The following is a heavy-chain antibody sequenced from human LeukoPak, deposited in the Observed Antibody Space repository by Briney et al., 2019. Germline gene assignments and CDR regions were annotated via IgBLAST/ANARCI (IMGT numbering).Heavy chain of an antibody. CDR3: ARHLTGYCTNGVCHGGLDY. J-gene: IGHJ4*02. D-gene: IGHD2-8*01. CDR1: GVSITSYY. V-gene: IGHV4-59*08. Sequence: SETLSLTCTVSGVSITSYYWSWIRQPSGKGLEWIGYIYYSGSTNYNPSLKSRVTISVDTSKNQFSLKLSSVTAADTAVYYCARHLTGYCTNGVCHGGLDYWGQGTLVTVSS. CDR2: IYYSGST.